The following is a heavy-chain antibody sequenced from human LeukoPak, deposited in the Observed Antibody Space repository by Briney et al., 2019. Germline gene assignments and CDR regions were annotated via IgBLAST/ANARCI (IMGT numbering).Heavy chain of an antibody. CDR2: IYYSGST. CDR3: ARGWGSSSDY. CDR1: GGSISSSSYY. V-gene: IGHV4-39*01. D-gene: IGHD6-13*01. Sequence: PSETLSLTCTVSGGSISSSSYYWGWIRQPPGKGLEWIGSIYYSGSTYYNPSLKSRVTISVDTSKNQFSLSLSSVTAADTAVYYCARGWGSSSDYWGQGTLVTVSS. J-gene: IGHJ4*02.